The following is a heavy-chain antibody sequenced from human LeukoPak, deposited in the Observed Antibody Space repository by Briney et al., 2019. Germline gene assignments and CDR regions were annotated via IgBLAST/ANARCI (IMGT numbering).Heavy chain of an antibody. J-gene: IGHJ6*02. D-gene: IGHD3-16*01. Sequence: GRSLRLSCAASGFKFDDYAMHWVRQAPGKGLEWVSSIPWTNAGEAYADSVKGRCTISRDNAKNCVYLELKSLRAEDTALYYCAKGRGADTSYGMNVWGQGTTVSVSS. CDR2: IPWTNAGE. V-gene: IGHV3-9*01. CDR3: AKGRGADTSYGMNV. CDR1: GFKFDDYA.